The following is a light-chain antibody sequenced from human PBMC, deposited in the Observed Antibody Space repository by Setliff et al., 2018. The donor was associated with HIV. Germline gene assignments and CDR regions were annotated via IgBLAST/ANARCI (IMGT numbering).Light chain of an antibody. CDR3: LVAYSNSVV. Sequence: QAVVTQEPSLTVSPGETVTLTRGSNTGAVTSGHYPSWLQQKPGQAPKTLISATNKKHSWTPARFSGSLFGGKAALTLSGAQPEDEADYYCLVAYSNSVVFGGGTKATVL. CDR1: TGAVTSGHY. J-gene: IGLJ2*01. V-gene: IGLV7-46*01. CDR2: ATN.